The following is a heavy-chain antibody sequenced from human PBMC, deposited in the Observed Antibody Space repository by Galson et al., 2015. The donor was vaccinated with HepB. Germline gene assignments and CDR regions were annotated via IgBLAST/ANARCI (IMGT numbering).Heavy chain of an antibody. CDR1: GFTFSSYG. Sequence: SLRLSCATSGFTFSSYGMHWVRQAPGKGLDWVSLIWYDGSKKFYADSVKGRFTISRDISKNTLHRQMNSLRAEDTAVYYCARGPQGFDLWVQGTLVTVSS. J-gene: IGHJ5*02. V-gene: IGHV3-33*08. CDR2: IWYDGSKK. CDR3: ARGPQGFDL.